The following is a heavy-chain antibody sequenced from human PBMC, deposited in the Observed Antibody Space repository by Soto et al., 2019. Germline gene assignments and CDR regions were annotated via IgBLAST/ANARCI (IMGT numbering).Heavy chain of an antibody. J-gene: IGHJ4*02. CDR1: GGSISSGGYY. CDR3: ARGRGYNTKFYY. D-gene: IGHD5-18*01. CDR2: IYYSGST. V-gene: IGHV4-31*03. Sequence: QVQLQESGPGLVKPSQTLSLTCTVSGGSISSGGYYWTWIRQHPGKGLECMGYIYYSGSTSYTPSLRSRVTISVNTSSNQFSPKLTSVTAADTAVYFCARGRGYNTKFYYWGQGTVVTVSS.